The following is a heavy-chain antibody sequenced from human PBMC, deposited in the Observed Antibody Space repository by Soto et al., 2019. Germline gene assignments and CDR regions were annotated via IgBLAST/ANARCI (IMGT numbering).Heavy chain of an antibody. Sequence: GASVKVSCKASGGTFSSYAISWVRQAPGQGLEWMGGIIPIFGTANYAQKFQGRVTITADKSTSTAYMELSSLRSEDTAVYYCAGREAESSSQYYSMDVWGQGTTVTVSS. J-gene: IGHJ6*02. D-gene: IGHD6-6*01. CDR2: IIPIFGTA. CDR3: AGREAESSSQYYSMDV. V-gene: IGHV1-69*06. CDR1: GGTFSSYA.